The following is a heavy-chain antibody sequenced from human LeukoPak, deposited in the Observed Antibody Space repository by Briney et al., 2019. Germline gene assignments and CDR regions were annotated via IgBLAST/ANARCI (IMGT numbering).Heavy chain of an antibody. CDR2: IYSSGST. D-gene: IGHD6-13*01. CDR3: ARYSGSSWTGYYYYGMDV. V-gene: IGHV4-39*01. CDR1: GGSMSSSIYY. Sequence: ASETLSLTCTVSGGSMSSSIYYWGWIRQPPGKGLEWIGGIYSSGSTYYNPSLKSRVTISVDTSKNQFSLKLSSVTAADTAVYYCARYSGSSWTGYYYYGMDVWGQGTTVTVSS. J-gene: IGHJ6*02.